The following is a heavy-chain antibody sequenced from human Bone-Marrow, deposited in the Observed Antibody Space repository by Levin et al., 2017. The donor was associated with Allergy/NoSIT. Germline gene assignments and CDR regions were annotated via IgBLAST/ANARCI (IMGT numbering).Heavy chain of an antibody. CDR1: GFTFGDYA. V-gene: IGHV3-49*03. Sequence: GESLKISCTASGFTFGDYAMSWFRQAPGKGLEWVGFIRSKAYGGTTEYAASVKGRFTISRDDSKSIAYLQMNSLKTEDTAVYYCTRLLTPSRREIYYMDVWGKGTTVTVSS. J-gene: IGHJ6*03. CDR3: TRLLTPSRREIYYMDV. D-gene: IGHD4/OR15-4a*01. CDR2: IRSKAYGGTT.